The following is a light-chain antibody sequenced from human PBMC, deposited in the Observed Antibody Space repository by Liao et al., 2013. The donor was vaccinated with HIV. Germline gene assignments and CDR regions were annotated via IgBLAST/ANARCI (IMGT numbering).Light chain of an antibody. J-gene: IGLJ3*02. CDR3: QVWDRSSDHWV. CDR2: QDN. CDR1: KLGHKY. Sequence: SYELTQPPSVSVSPGQTASIACSGDKLGHKYASWYQQKPGQSPVLVIYQDNKRPSGIPERFSGSSSGNTATLTISRVEAGDEADYYCQVWDRSSDHWVFGGGTMLTVL. V-gene: IGLV3-1*01.